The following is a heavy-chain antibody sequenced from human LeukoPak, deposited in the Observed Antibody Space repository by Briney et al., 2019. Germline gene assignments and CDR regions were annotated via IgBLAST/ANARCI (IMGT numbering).Heavy chain of an antibody. J-gene: IGHJ6*02. V-gene: IGHV1-3*01. D-gene: IGHD1-26*01. CDR1: GYTFTSYA. CDR3: ARASWELPFYYYYGMDV. CDR2: INAGNGNT. Sequence: GASVKVSCKASGYTFTSYAMHWVRQAPGQRLEWMGWINAGNGNTKYSQKFQGRVTITRDTSASTAYMELSSLRSEDTAVYYCARASWELPFYYYYGMDVWGQGTTVTVSS.